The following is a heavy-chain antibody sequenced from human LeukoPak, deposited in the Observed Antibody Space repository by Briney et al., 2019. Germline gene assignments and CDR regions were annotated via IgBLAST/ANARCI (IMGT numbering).Heavy chain of an antibody. CDR3: ATSLQIVATIARDY. CDR2: INPNSGGT. D-gene: IGHD5-12*01. V-gene: IGHV1-2*02. Sequence: ASVKVSCKASGYTFTGYYMHWVRQAPGQGLEWMGWINPNSGGTNYAQKFQGRVTMTRDTSISTAYMELSRLRSDDTAVYYCATSLQIVATIARDYWGQGTLVTVSS. J-gene: IGHJ4*02. CDR1: GYTFTGYY.